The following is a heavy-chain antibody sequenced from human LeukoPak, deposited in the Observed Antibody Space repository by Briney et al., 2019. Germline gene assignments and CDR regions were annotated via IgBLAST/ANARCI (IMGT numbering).Heavy chain of an antibody. D-gene: IGHD3-22*01. Sequence: ASVTVSCKASGYTFTDYYMHWVRQAPGQGLEWMGWINPSTGGTNYAESFQGRVTMARDTSITTVVMELGRLKSDDTAVYYCARLRYGGSGYPFDYWGQGTLVTVSS. V-gene: IGHV1-2*02. CDR2: INPSTGGT. CDR3: ARLRYGGSGYPFDY. J-gene: IGHJ4*02. CDR1: GYTFTDYY.